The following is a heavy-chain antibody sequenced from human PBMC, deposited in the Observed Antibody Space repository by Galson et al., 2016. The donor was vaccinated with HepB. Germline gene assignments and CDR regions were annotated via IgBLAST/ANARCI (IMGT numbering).Heavy chain of an antibody. CDR1: GGSISSDVYY. J-gene: IGHJ4*02. V-gene: IGHV4-39*01. Sequence: SETLSLTCAVSGGSISSDVYYWVWIRQTPGKGLEWVGTIYYSGITYYTPSLTSRVTITVDTSTNQFTLKMNSVTAAATGIYSCARRLGVALDYWGQGTLVTVSS. D-gene: IGHD5-12*01. CDR3: ARRLGVALDY. CDR2: IYYSGIT.